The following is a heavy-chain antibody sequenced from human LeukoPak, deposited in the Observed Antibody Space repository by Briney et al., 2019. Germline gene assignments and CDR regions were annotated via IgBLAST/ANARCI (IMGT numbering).Heavy chain of an antibody. CDR2: ISGDGGTT. J-gene: IGHJ4*02. CDR3: ARGGLGRTVMAHLDY. Sequence: PGGSLRLSCAASGFTFSSYWMHWVRQAPGKGLEWVSLISGDGGTTYYADSVKGRFTISRDNSKSSLYLQMNSLRTEDTALYYCARGGLGRTVMAHLDYWGQGTLVTDSS. D-gene: IGHD5-18*01. CDR1: GFTFSSYW. V-gene: IGHV3-43*02.